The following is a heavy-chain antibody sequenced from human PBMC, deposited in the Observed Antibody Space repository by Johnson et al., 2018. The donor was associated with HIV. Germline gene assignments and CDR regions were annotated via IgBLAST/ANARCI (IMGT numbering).Heavy chain of an antibody. V-gene: IGHV3-30-3*01. Sequence: QMQLVESGGGVVQPGRSLRLSCAASGFTFSSYAMHWVRQAPGKGLEWVAVISYDGNNQYYRDSVKGRFTISRDNAKNSLHLQMNSLRAEDTAVYYCARGGARSSGYYSAFDIWGQGTMVTVSS. D-gene: IGHD3-22*01. CDR1: GFTFSSYA. J-gene: IGHJ3*02. CDR3: ARGGARSSGYYSAFDI. CDR2: ISYDGNNQ.